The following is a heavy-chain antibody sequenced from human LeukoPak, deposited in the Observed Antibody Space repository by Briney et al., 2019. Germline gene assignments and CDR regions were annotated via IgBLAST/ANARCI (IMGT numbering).Heavy chain of an antibody. J-gene: IGHJ4*02. CDR1: GHTFSDNW. CDR2: IYPGDSRI. V-gene: IGHV5-51*01. CDR3: AWREFSSLLREP. D-gene: IGHD6-13*01. Sequence: RRGDSLKISCQAFGHTFSDNWIGWVRHLPGKGLEWMGVIYPGDSRIRYNPAFQDQVTISVDKSISTAYLQWRSLQASDSAIYYCAWREFSSLLREPGGQGTGVSVLS.